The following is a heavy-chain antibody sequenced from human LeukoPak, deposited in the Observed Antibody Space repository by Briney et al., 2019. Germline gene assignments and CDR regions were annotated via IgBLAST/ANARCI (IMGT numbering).Heavy chain of an antibody. Sequence: ASVKVSCKASGYTFTSYDINWVRQAPGQGLEWMGWMNPNSGNTGYAQKFQGRVTMTRNTSISTAYMELSSLRSEDTAVYYCARGGVAARLRKWFDPWGQGTLVTVSS. V-gene: IGHV1-8*01. CDR2: MNPNSGNT. D-gene: IGHD6-6*01. J-gene: IGHJ5*02. CDR1: GYTFTSYD. CDR3: ARGGVAARLRKWFDP.